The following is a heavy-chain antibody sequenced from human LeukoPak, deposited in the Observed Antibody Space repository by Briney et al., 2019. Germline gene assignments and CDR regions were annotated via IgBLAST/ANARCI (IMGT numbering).Heavy chain of an antibody. V-gene: IGHV3-73*01. J-gene: IGHJ6*03. Sequence: GGSLRLSCAASGFAFSRPAMHWLRQAPGKGLEWVGRIRSKANSYATAYAASVKGRFTISRDDSKNTAYLQMNSLKTEDTAVYYCTHSGSSSWYNYYYYMDVWGKGTTVTVSS. D-gene: IGHD6-13*01. CDR2: IRSKANSYAT. CDR1: GFAFSRPA. CDR3: THSGSSSWYNYYYYMDV.